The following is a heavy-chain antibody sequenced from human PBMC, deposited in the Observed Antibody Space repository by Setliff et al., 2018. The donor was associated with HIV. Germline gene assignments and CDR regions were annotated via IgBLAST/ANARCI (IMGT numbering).Heavy chain of an antibody. J-gene: IGHJ3*02. Sequence: PSETLSLTCTVSGGSISGYYWSWIRQSPGKGLEWIGEINHSGSTKYNPSLKSRVTISVDTSKNQFSLRLSSVTAADAAVYYCARAMSSSWYIDGFDIWGQGTVVTVSS. CDR3: ARAMSSSWYIDGFDI. CDR1: GGSISGYY. CDR2: INHSGST. V-gene: IGHV4-34*01. D-gene: IGHD6-13*01.